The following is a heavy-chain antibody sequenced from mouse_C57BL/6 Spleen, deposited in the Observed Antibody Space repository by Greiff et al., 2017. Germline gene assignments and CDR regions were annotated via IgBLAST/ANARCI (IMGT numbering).Heavy chain of an antibody. V-gene: IGHV1-26*01. CDR1: GYTFTDYY. CDR2: INPNNGGT. CDR3: ARSGYYGSSFSMDY. D-gene: IGHD1-1*01. Sequence: EVQLHQSGPELVKPGASVKISCKASGYTFTDYYMNWVKQSHGKSLEWIGDINPNNGGTSYNQKFKGKATLTVDKSSSTAYMELRSLTSEDSAVYYCARSGYYGSSFSMDYWGQGTSVTVSS. J-gene: IGHJ4*01.